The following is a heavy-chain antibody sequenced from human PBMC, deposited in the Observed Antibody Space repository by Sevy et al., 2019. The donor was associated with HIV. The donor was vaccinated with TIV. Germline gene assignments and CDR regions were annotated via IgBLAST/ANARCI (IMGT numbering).Heavy chain of an antibody. CDR1: GGTFSSYA. D-gene: IGHD3-10*01. V-gene: IGHV1-69*13. CDR3: ARVTMVRGVWGWWFDP. J-gene: IGHJ5*02. CDR2: IIPIFGTT. Sequence: ASVKVSCKASGGTFSSYAISWVRQAPGQGLEWMGGIIPIFGTTNYAQKFQGRVTITADESTSPAYLELSSLRSEDTAVYYCARVTMVRGVWGWWFDPWGQGTLVTVSS.